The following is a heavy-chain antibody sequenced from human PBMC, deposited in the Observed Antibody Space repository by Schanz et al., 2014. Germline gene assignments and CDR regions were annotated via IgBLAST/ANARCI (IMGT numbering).Heavy chain of an antibody. V-gene: IGHV4-59*08. J-gene: IGHJ6*02. Sequence: QVQLQESGPGLVKPSETLSLTCTVSGVSIGGYYWSWIRQPPGKGLEWIGYIFFSGSTTYNPSFTRGVTIAVDMSKTQSALTLSSVPAADTAVYYCARLGVGDKAYYYYGTDVWGQGTTVLVSS. CDR1: GVSIGGYY. CDR3: ARLGVGDKAYYYYGTDV. CDR2: IFFSGST. D-gene: IGHD1-26*01.